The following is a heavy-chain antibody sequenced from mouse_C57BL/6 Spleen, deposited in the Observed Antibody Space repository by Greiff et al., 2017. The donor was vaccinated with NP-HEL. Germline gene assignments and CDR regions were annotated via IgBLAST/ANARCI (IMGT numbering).Heavy chain of an antibody. Sequence: VQLQQSGPELVKPGASVKISCKASGYAFSSSWMNWVKQRPGKGLEWIGRIYPGDGDTNYNGKFKGKATLTADKSSSTAYMQLSSLTSEDSAVYFCARQGALPYYAMDYWGQGTSVTVSS. CDR2: IYPGDGDT. J-gene: IGHJ4*01. CDR3: ARQGALPYYAMDY. CDR1: GYAFSSSW. V-gene: IGHV1-82*01.